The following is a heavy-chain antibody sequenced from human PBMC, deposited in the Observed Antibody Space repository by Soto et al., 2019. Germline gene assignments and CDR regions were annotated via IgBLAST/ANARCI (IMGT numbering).Heavy chain of an antibody. Sequence: ASVQVSCKASGCTFTSYYMHWVRQAPGQRLEWIGRINASSGNTNYAQKFQDRVTITRDTSTSTVYMELSSLRSEDTAVYYCAADTERYGMDVWGQGTTVTVSS. CDR1: GCTFTSYY. V-gene: IGHV1-46*01. D-gene: IGHD4-17*01. CDR2: INASSGNT. J-gene: IGHJ6*02. CDR3: AADTERYGMDV.